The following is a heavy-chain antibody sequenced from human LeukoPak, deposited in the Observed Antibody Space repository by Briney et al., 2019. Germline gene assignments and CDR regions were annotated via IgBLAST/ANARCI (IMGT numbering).Heavy chain of an antibody. CDR3: ARHRGYSYGYDAFDI. D-gene: IGHD5-18*01. CDR2: IYYSGST. V-gene: IGHV4-59*08. CDR1: GDSISSYY. Sequence: SETLSLTCTVSGDSISSYYWSWIRQPPGKGLEWIGYIYYSGSTNYNPSLKSRVTISVDTSKNQFSLKLSSVTAADTAVYYCARHRGYSYGYDAFDIWGQGTMVTVSS. J-gene: IGHJ3*02.